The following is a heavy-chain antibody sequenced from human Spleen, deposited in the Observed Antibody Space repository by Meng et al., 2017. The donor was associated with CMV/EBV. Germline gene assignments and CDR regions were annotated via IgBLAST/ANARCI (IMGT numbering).Heavy chain of an antibody. J-gene: IGHJ4*02. CDR2: ISAYSGNI. Sequence: ASVKVSCKASGYTFSDYGISWVRQAPGQRPEWMGWISAYSGNIKYAERFQGRVSMTTGTSTSTAYMELGGLRSDDTAVYYCARESIVVVPAAVPFDYWGQGTLVTVSS. V-gene: IGHV1-18*01. CDR3: ARESIVVVPAAVPFDY. CDR1: GYTFSDYG. D-gene: IGHD2-2*01.